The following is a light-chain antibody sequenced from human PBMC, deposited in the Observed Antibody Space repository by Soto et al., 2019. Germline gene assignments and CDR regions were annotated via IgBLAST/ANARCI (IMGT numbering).Light chain of an antibody. J-gene: IGKJ2*01. V-gene: IGKV3-15*01. CDR3: HQYNSWPPGT. CDR2: DAS. Sequence: EIVMTQSAATLSVSPGERATLSCRASQSISRSLAWYQQKPGQAPRLLISDASTRATGIPARFSGSGSGTEFTLTISSLQSEDFALYYCHQYNSWPPGTFGQGTKVDIK. CDR1: QSISRS.